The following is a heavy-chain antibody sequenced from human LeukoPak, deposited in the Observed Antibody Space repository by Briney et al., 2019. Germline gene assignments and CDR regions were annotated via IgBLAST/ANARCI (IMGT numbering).Heavy chain of an antibody. J-gene: IGHJ4*02. Sequence: PSETLSLTCDVSGGSIDSTNWWNWVRQPPGKGLEWIGEIHHDGRINYNPSLKSRVTLTVDKSKNQFSLRLNSVTAADTAMYYCARSHDHLWGNYPDYWGQGTLVTVSS. CDR2: IHHDGRI. D-gene: IGHD3-16*02. CDR1: GGSIDSTNW. V-gene: IGHV4/OR15-8*01. CDR3: ARSHDHLWGNYPDY.